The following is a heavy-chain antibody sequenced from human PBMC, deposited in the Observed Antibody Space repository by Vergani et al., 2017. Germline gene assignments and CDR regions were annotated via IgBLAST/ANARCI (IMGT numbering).Heavy chain of an antibody. CDR2: IIPMFGTA. J-gene: IGHJ4*02. CDR3: TSFPTETSEYYDSTGYYHRFFEK. CDR1: GGTFSSYA. Sequence: QVQLVQSGAEVKKPGSSVKVSCKASGGTFSSYAISWVRQAPGQGLEWMGGIIPMFGTAKYAQKLQGRVTITADESTRTAYMELSSLRSDDTAVYYCTSFPTETSEYYDSTGYYHRFFEKWGQGTLVTVSS. D-gene: IGHD3-16*01. V-gene: IGHV1-69*12.